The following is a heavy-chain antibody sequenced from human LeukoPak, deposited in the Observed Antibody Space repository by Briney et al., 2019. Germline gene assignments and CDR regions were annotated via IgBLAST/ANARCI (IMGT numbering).Heavy chain of an antibody. V-gene: IGHV1-18*01. CDR1: GYTFTSYG. J-gene: IGHJ6*03. D-gene: IGHD2-2*01. Sequence: ASVKVSCKASGYTFTSYGISWVRQAPGQGLEWMGWISAYNGNTNYAQKLEGRVTMTTDTSTSTAYMELRSLRSDDTAVYYCALGYCSSTSCYHGGIYYYYYYMDVWGKGTTVTVSS. CDR3: ALGYCSSTSCYHGGIYYYYYYMDV. CDR2: ISAYNGNT.